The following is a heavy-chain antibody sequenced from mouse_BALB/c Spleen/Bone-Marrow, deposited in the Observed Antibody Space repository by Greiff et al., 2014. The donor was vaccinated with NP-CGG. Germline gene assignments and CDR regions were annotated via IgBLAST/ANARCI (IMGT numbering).Heavy chain of an antibody. V-gene: IGHV5-17*02. D-gene: IGHD1-1*01. CDR1: GFTFSSFG. Sequence: EVKLVESGGGLVQPGGSRKLSCAASGFTFSSFGMHWVRQAPEKVLEWVAYISSGSSTIYYGDTVMGRFTISRDNPKNTLFLQMTSLRSEDTATYYCVRSGSSSGYFDYWGQGTTLTVSS. J-gene: IGHJ2*01. CDR2: ISSGSSTI. CDR3: VRSGSSSGYFDY.